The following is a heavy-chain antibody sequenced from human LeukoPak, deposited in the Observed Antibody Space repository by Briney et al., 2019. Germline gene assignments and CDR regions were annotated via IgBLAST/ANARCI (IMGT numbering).Heavy chain of an antibody. CDR2: ISTGETT. CDR3: VVRDHSGIHRGDY. V-gene: IGHV3-66*01. J-gene: IGHJ4*02. CDR1: GFTVSSNY. D-gene: IGHD1-26*01. Sequence: GGSLRLSCAASGFTVSSNYMSWVRQAPGKGLEWVSLISTGETTYYADSVKGRFAISRDSSKSTLYLQMNRLRAEDTAVYYCVVRDHSGIHRGDYWGQGALVTVSS.